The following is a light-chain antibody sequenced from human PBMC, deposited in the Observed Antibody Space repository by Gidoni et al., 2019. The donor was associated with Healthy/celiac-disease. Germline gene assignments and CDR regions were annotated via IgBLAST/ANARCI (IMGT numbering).Light chain of an antibody. J-gene: IGKJ2*01. V-gene: IGKV1-39*01. CDR2: AAS. CDR1: QSISSY. Sequence: DIQMTQSPSSLSASVGDRVTITCRASQSISSYLNWYQQKPEKAPKLLIYAASSLQSGVPSRFSGSGSGTDFTLTISSLQPEDFATYYCQQSYSTPPYTFGQGTKLGIK. CDR3: QQSYSTPPYT.